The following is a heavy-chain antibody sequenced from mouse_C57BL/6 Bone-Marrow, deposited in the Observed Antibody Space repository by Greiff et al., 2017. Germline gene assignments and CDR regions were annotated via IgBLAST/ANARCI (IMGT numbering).Heavy chain of an antibody. V-gene: IGHV14-4*01. CDR3: TFDGPYYAMDY. CDR1: GFNIKDDY. CDR2: IDPENGDT. Sequence: EVNVVESGAELVRPGASVKLSCTASGFNIKDDYMHWVKQRPEQGLEWIGWIDPENGDTEYASKFQGKATITADTSSNTAYLQLSSLTSEDTAVYYCTFDGPYYAMDYWGQGTSVTVSS. D-gene: IGHD2-3*01. J-gene: IGHJ4*01.